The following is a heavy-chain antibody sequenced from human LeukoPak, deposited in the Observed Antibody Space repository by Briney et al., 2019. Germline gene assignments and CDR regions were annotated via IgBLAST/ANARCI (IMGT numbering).Heavy chain of an antibody. CDR2: IYINGIRT. J-gene: IGHJ2*01. Sequence: GGALRLSPSPSLFTLCRYAIHAVRPAPRGGVENVSGIYINGIRTYYTDSVKRRFTISRDNSKNRLYLQMSSLRTEDTAVYYCVKGYCSGGSCYWYFDLWGRGTPVTVSS. CDR1: LFTLCRYA. V-gene: IGHV3-64D*06. CDR3: VKGYCSGGSCYWYFDL. D-gene: IGHD2-15*01.